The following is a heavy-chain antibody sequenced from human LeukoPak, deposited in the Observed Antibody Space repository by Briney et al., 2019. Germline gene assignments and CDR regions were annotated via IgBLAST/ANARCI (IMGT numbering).Heavy chain of an antibody. D-gene: IGHD2-21*02. V-gene: IGHV3-48*01. CDR3: ARGAAKYCGGDCYSGAFDI. Sequence: GGSLRLSCAASRFTFSSYSMNWVRQAPGKGLEWVSYISSSSSTIYYADSVKGRFTISRDNAKNSLYLQMNSLRAEDTAVYYCARGAAKYCGGDCYSGAFDIWGQGTMVTVSS. CDR1: RFTFSSYS. J-gene: IGHJ3*02. CDR2: ISSSSSTI.